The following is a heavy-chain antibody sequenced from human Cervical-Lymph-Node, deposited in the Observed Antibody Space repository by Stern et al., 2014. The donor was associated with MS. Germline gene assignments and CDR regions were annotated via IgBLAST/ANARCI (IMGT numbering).Heavy chain of an antibody. CDR3: AIGTSDDWYFDL. CDR1: DYSSTRHG. V-gene: IGHV1-18*04. D-gene: IGHD3/OR15-3a*01. CDR2: ISVYNGNT. Sequence: QLAQSGAEVKKPGASVKVSCKASDYSSTRHGFSWVRQAPGQGLEWMGWISVYNGNTNYAQKFQGRITMTTDRSTSTAYMELRSLRSDDTAVYYCAIGTSDDWYFDLWGRGTLVTVSP. J-gene: IGHJ2*01.